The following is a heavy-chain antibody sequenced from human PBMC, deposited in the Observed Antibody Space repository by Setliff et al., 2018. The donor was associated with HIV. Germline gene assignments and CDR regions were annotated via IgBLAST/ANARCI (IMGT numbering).Heavy chain of an antibody. D-gene: IGHD5-18*01. Sequence: SETLSLTCAVYGGSFSGYYWSWIRQQPGKGLEWIGYIYYSGSTYYNPSLKSRVTISVDTSKKQFSLRLTSVTAADTAVYYCARVARYSYGSFESWGQGTLVTVSS. J-gene: IGHJ4*02. V-gene: IGHV4-34*01. CDR2: IYYSGST. CDR1: GGSFSGYY. CDR3: ARVARYSYGSFES.